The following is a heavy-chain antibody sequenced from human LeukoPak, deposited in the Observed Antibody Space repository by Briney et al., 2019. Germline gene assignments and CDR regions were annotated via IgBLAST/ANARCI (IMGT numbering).Heavy chain of an antibody. CDR3: ARFSSGWSDAFDI. CDR1: GGPISSGDYY. D-gene: IGHD6-19*01. V-gene: IGHV4-30-4*08. J-gene: IGHJ3*02. Sequence: PSQTLSLTCTVSGGPISSGDYYWSWIRQPPGKGLEWIGYIYYSGSTYYNPPLKSRVTISVDTSKNQFSLKLSSVTAADTAVYYCARFSSGWSDAFDIWGQGTMVTVSS. CDR2: IYYSGST.